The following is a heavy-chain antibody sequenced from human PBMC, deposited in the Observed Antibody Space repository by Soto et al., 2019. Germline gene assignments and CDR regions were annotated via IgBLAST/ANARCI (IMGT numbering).Heavy chain of an antibody. CDR3: AKDIARGVYDNCRGPGGSYYYYYGMDV. J-gene: IGHJ6*02. CDR1: ASTLADSA. V-gene: IGHV3-9*01. Sequence: SCSAAASTLADSATNCDRQPPGNGLEWVSAASWNSGSIGHADSVTDRFTMSRDNAKNALYLQMNSLRAEDTALYYWAKDIARGVYDNCRGPGGSYYYYYGMDVWGRGTTVTVSS. D-gene: IGHD3-22*01. CDR2: ASWNSGSI.